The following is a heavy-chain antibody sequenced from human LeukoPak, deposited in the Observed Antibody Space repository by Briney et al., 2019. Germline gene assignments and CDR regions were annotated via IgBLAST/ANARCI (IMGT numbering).Heavy chain of an antibody. Sequence: SVKVSCKASGGTFSSYAISWVRQATGQGLEWMGGIIPIFGTANYAQKFQGRVTITADESTSTAYMELSSLRSEDTAVYYCARCILTGYYLYYGMDVWGQGTTVTVSS. D-gene: IGHD3-9*01. CDR2: IIPIFGTA. CDR1: GGTFSSYA. CDR3: ARCILTGYYLYYGMDV. V-gene: IGHV1-69*01. J-gene: IGHJ6*02.